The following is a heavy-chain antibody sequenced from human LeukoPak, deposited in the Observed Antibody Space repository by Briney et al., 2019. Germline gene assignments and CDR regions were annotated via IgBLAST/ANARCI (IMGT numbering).Heavy chain of an antibody. CDR2: ISWNSGSI. D-gene: IGHD6-19*01. V-gene: IGHV3-9*01. J-gene: IGHJ3*02. CDR1: GFTFDDYA. CDR3: AKDIGQWLVRGRAFDI. Sequence: PGRSLRLSCAASGFTFDDYAMRWVRHAPGKGLEWVSGISWNSGSIGYADSVKGRFTISRDNAKNSLYLQMNSLRAEDTALYYCAKDIGQWLVRGRAFDIWGQGTMVTVSS.